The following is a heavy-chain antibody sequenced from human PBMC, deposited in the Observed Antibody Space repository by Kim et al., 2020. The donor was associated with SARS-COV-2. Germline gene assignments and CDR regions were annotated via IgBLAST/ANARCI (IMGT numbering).Heavy chain of an antibody. J-gene: IGHJ3*02. CDR2: IWYDGSNK. CDR3: AKEESFGGAVAFDI. Sequence: GGSLRLSCAASGFTFSSYVMHWVRQAPGKGLEWVAIIWYDGSNKYYVDSVKGRFTISRDNSKNTLYLQMNSLRVEDTAVYYCAKEESFGGAVAFDIWGQGTMVTVSS. V-gene: IGHV3-33*06. D-gene: IGHD3-16*01. CDR1: GFTFSSYV.